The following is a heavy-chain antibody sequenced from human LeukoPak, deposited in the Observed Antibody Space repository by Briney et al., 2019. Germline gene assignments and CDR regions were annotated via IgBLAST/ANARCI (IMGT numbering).Heavy chain of an antibody. D-gene: IGHD2-15*01. CDR1: EFTFSSHQ. CDR3: ARDWRQDNAFDL. V-gene: IGHV3-7*01. Sequence: GGPLRLSCAASEFTFSSHQMSWVRQAPGKGLEWVAKITQDGSEKYYMDSVKGRFIISRDNGKNSLYLQMNSLRVEDTAVYYCARDWRQDNAFDLWGQGTMVTVSS. J-gene: IGHJ3*01. CDR2: ITQDGSEK.